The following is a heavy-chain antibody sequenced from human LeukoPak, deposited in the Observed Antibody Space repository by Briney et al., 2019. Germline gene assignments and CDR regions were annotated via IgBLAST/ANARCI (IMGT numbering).Heavy chain of an antibody. CDR2: INPYSGDT. J-gene: IGHJ4*02. V-gene: IGHV1-2*02. D-gene: IGHD5-12*01. CDR1: GYGFTGYY. Sequence: GASVKVSCKASGYGFTGYYIHWVRQAPGQGLAWMGWINPYSGDTTYAQKFQGRLTLTRDTSISTAYMEVSRLKSDDTAVYYCARTNGGYEYNWGQGTRVIVSS. CDR3: ARTNGGYEYN.